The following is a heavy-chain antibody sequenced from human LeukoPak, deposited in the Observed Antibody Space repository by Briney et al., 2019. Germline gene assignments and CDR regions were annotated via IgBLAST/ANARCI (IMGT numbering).Heavy chain of an antibody. D-gene: IGHD1-26*01. V-gene: IGHV5-51*01. CDR1: GYSFTSYW. CDR2: IYPGDSDT. J-gene: IGHJ5*02. CDR3: ARHRVRVFSGSSPWFDP. Sequence: GDSLKISFKGSGYSFTSYWIGWVRQMPGKGLEWIVIIYPGDSDTRYSPSFQGQVTISADKSISTAYLQWSSLKASDTAMYYCARHRVRVFSGSSPWFDPWGQGTLVTVSS.